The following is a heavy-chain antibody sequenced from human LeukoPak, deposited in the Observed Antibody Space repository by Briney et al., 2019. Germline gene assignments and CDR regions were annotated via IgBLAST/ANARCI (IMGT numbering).Heavy chain of an antibody. CDR1: GFTFRSCG. CDR2: IWYDGTNK. J-gene: IGHJ4*02. Sequence: GSLRLSCAASGFTFRSCGMHWVRQAPGKGPECVAAIWYDGTNKYYVVSVKGRFTISRDNSKNTLSLQMNSLRVEDTAVYYCAKGGDFGDYPTTYYFDYWGQGTLVTVSS. D-gene: IGHD4-17*01. CDR3: AKGGDFGDYPTTYYFDY. V-gene: IGHV3-33*06.